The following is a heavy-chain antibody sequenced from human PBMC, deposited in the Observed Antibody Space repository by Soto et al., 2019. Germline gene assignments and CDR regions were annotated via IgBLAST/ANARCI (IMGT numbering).Heavy chain of an antibody. D-gene: IGHD3-22*01. V-gene: IGHV4-31*03. CDR3: ARTLMNIDSEGTEPVYWAFYL. CDR1: GGSFRSGGYY. Sequence: QVQLQESGPGLVKPSQTLSLTCTVSGGSFRSGGYYWTWIRQKPGRGLEWIGYIYSNGNTDYNPSLKTRLSISLDTSENQLSLRLSPVTAAVTSVYYCARTLMNIDSEGTEPVYWAFYLCGRGTLVTVAS. J-gene: IGHJ2*01. CDR2: IYSNGNT.